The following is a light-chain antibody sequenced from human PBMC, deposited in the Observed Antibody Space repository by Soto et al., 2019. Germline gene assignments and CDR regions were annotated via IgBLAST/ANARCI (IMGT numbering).Light chain of an antibody. CDR2: KAS. J-gene: IGKJ5*01. CDR1: QTISSW. Sequence: DIQMTQSPSTLSGSVGDRVTITCRASQTISSWLAWCQQKPGKAPKLLIYKASTLKSGVPSRFSGSGSGTDFTLTISSLQPDDFATYYCQQSYSTPSTFGQGTRLEIK. CDR3: QQSYSTPST. V-gene: IGKV1-5*03.